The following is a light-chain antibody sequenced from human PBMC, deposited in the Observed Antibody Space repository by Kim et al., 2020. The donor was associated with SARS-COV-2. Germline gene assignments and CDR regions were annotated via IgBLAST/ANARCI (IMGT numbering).Light chain of an antibody. CDR2: EGS. CDR3: CSYAGSSTGV. V-gene: IGLV2-23*01. J-gene: IGLJ3*02. Sequence: GRSITISGSGTSSDVGSYNLVSWYQQHPGKAPKLMIYEGSKRPSGVSNRFSGSKSGNTASLTISGLQAEDEADYYCCSYAGSSTGVFGGGNQLTVL. CDR1: SSDVGSYNL.